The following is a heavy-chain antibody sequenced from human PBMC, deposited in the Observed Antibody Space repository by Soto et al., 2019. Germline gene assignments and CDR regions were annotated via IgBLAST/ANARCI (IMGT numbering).Heavy chain of an antibody. D-gene: IGHD1-26*01. CDR3: AKDPYSEVLSRMDV. J-gene: IGHJ6*02. Sequence: GGSLRLSCAASGFTFSSYAMNWVRQAPGKGLEWVSTISGSGDSTYYADAVKGRFTISRDNSKNTLYLQMNSLRAEDTAVYYCAKDPYSEVLSRMDVWGQGTTVTVSS. V-gene: IGHV3-23*01. CDR2: ISGSGDST. CDR1: GFTFSSYA.